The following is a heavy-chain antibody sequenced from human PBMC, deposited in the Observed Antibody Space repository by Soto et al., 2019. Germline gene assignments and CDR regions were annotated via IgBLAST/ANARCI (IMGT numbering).Heavy chain of an antibody. Sequence: QVQLVESGGGVVQPGRSLRLSCAASGFSFSTYGMHWVRQAPGKGLEWVAVISYDGNNKYYADSVKGRLTISRDNSKNTXYXXMNSRRAEDTAVYYCAKGQHCSTTSCYFYYYGMDVWGQGTTVAVSS. J-gene: IGHJ6*02. CDR1: GFSFSTYG. CDR2: ISYDGNNK. V-gene: IGHV3-30*18. D-gene: IGHD2-2*01. CDR3: AKGQHCSTTSCYFYYYGMDV.